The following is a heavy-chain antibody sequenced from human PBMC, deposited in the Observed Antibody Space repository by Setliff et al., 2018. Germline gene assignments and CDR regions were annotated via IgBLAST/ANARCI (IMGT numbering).Heavy chain of an antibody. CDR2: ISAYKGNT. CDR1: GYTFNIYG. Sequence: ASVKVSCKASGYTFNIYGISWVRQAPGQGLEWMGWISAYKGNTNYAQKFQGRVTMTTDTSTSTAYMELRSLRSEDTAVYYCARGLRSGTPDYWGQGTLVTVSS. D-gene: IGHD3-10*01. J-gene: IGHJ4*02. CDR3: ARGLRSGTPDY. V-gene: IGHV1-18*01.